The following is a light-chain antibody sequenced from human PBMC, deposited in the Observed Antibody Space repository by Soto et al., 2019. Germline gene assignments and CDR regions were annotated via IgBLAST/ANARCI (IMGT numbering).Light chain of an antibody. J-gene: IGLJ2*01. CDR3: AAWDGSLSGVI. V-gene: IGLV1-47*01. Sequence: QSALTQPPSASGTPGQRVTISCSGSSSNIGNNHVYWYQQLPGTAPKLLIYRSNQRPSGVPDRFSGSRSGTSASLAISGLRSEDGADYHCAAWDGSLSGVIFGGGTKVTVL. CDR1: SSNIGNNH. CDR2: RSN.